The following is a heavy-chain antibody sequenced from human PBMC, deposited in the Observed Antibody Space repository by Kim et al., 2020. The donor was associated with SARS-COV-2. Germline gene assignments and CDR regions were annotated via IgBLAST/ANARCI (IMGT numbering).Heavy chain of an antibody. CDR3: AREVNNVFGV. D-gene: IGHD3-22*01. Sequence: SQTLSLTCAISGDSVSRNNAAWNWIRQSPSRGLEWLGRTYYTSNWYNDYAVFVKSRISINPDTSKNRCSLQLNSVTPEDTAVYYCAREVNNVFGVWGQGRMVTISS. J-gene: IGHJ3*01. CDR2: TYYTSNWYN. V-gene: IGHV6-1*01. CDR1: GDSVSRNNAA.